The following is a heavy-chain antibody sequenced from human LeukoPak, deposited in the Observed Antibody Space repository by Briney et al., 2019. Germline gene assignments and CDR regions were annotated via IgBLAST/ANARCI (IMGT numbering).Heavy chain of an antibody. D-gene: IGHD5-18*01. CDR2: INHSGST. Sequence: SDTLSLTCTVSGASISSSSSYWGWIRQPPGKGLEWVGEINHSGSTNYNPSLKSRVTISVDTSKNQFSLKLSSVTAADTAVYYCARGGQGSGYRNWFDPWGQGTLVTVSS. V-gene: IGHV4-39*07. J-gene: IGHJ5*02. CDR1: GASISSSSSY. CDR3: ARGGQGSGYRNWFDP.